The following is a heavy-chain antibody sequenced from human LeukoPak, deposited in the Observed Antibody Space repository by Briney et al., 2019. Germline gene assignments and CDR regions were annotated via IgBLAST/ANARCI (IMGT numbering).Heavy chain of an antibody. D-gene: IGHD2-2*01. V-gene: IGHV1-69*05. CDR1: GGTFSSYA. CDR3: ARDSGDIVVVPAGLDY. CDR2: IIPIFGTA. J-gene: IGHJ4*02. Sequence: SVEVSCKASGGTFSSYAISWVRQAPGQGLEWMGRIIPIFGTANYAQKFQGRVTITTDESTSTAYMELSSLRSEDTAVYYCARDSGDIVVVPAGLDYWGQGTLVTVSS.